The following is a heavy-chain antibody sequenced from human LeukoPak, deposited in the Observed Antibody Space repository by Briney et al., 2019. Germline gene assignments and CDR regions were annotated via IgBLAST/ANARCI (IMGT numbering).Heavy chain of an antibody. CDR2: ISSSGSTI. CDR1: GFTFSDYY. V-gene: IGHV3-11*01. J-gene: IGHJ6*02. CDR3: ARDRGYSYGTNYYYYGMDV. Sequence: GGSLRLSCAASGFTFSDYYMSWIRQAPGKGLEWVSYISSSGSTIYYADSVKGRFTISRDNAKNSLYLQMSSLRAEDTAVYYCARDRGYSYGTNYYYYGMDVWGQGTTVTVSS. D-gene: IGHD5-18*01.